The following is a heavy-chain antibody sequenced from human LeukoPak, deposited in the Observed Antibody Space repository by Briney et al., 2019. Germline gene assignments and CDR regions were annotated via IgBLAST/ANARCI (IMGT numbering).Heavy chain of an antibody. D-gene: IGHD6-19*01. J-gene: IGHJ4*02. CDR3: ARGAGWYQF. V-gene: IGHV4-59*01. Sequence: SETLSLTCTVYSGSINSFYWSWLRQPPGQELVWIGYTYYTGHTNYNPSLKSRVTISVDTSKNQFSLRLSSVTAADTAVYYCARGAGWYQFWGQGTLVTVSS. CDR2: TYYTGHT. CDR1: SGSINSFY.